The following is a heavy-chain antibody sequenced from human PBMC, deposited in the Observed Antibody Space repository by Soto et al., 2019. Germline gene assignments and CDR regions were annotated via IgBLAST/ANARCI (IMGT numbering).Heavy chain of an antibody. V-gene: IGHV2-5*02. J-gene: IGHJ5*02. Sequence: QITLKESGPTLVKPTQTLTLTCTFSGFSLSTIGVGVGWIRQPPGKALEWLALIYWDDDKRYSPSLKSRLTITKDTSKNQVVLTMTNMDPVDTATYYCAHSREVITMISPFDPWGQGTLVTVSS. CDR3: AHSREVITMISPFDP. CDR2: IYWDDDK. CDR1: GFSLSTIGVG. D-gene: IGHD3-22*01.